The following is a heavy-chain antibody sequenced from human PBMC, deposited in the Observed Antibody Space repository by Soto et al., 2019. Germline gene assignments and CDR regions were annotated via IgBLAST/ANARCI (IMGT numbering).Heavy chain of an antibody. D-gene: IGHD6-19*01. Sequence: SETLSLTCAVSGDSISTNNWWSWVRQPPGKGLEWIGEIYHYGNTNYNPSLKSRVTMSVDTSKNQFSLKLTSVTAADTAMYYCARDAAVPGETDRFDFWGQGTLVTVSS. CDR1: GDSISTNNW. CDR2: IYHYGNT. CDR3: ARDAAVPGETDRFDF. V-gene: IGHV4-4*02. J-gene: IGHJ4*02.